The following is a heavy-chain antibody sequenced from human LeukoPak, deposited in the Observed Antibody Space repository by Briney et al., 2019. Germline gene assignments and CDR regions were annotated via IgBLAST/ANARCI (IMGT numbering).Heavy chain of an antibody. Sequence: SETLSLTCTVSGYSISSGYYWGWIRQPPGKGQEWIGNIYHSERTHYNPSLKSRVTISVDTSKNQFSLKLSSVTAADTAVYYCARPSPDTRGRDAFDIWGQGTMVTVSS. D-gene: IGHD3-10*01. J-gene: IGHJ3*02. CDR3: ARPSPDTRGRDAFDI. CDR1: GYSISSGYY. V-gene: IGHV4-38-2*02. CDR2: IYHSERT.